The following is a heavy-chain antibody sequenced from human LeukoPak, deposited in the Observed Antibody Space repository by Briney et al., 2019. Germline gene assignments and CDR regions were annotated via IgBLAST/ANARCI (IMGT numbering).Heavy chain of an antibody. J-gene: IGHJ6*02. CDR2: IYSGGTT. D-gene: IGHD1-26*01. CDR1: GFTVSSNY. Sequence: PGGSLRLSCAASGFTVSSNYMIWVRQAPGKGLEWVSIIYSGGTTYYADSVKGRFTISRDHSKNTLYLQMNSLRAEDTAVYYCARGSGSRYYYGMDVWGQGTTVTVSS. CDR3: ARGSGSRYYYGMDV. V-gene: IGHV3-53*01.